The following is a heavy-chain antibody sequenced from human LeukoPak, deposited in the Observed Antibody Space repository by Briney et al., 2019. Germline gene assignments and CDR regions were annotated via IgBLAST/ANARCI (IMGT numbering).Heavy chain of an antibody. D-gene: IGHD6-13*01. CDR2: INHSGST. CDR3: ARGTAAADWFDP. CDR1: GGSFSGYY. J-gene: IGHJ5*02. V-gene: IGHV4-34*01. Sequence: SETLSLTCAVYGGSFSGYYWSWIRQPPGKGLEWIGEINHSGSTNYNPSLKSRVTISVDTSKNQFSLKLSSVTAADTAVYYCARGTAAADWFDPWGQGTLVTVSS.